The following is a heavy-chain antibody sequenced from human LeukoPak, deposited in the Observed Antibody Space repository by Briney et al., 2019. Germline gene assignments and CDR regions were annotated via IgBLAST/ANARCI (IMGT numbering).Heavy chain of an antibody. V-gene: IGHV3-23*01. J-gene: IGHJ4*02. Sequence: PAGSLRLSCTASGFTFNNYAMTWVRQAPGKGLEWVSAITGSGAYTNYADSVKGRFTISRDNSKNTIYLEMNSLRAEDTAIYYCARRSSTSSGYFDFWGRGTLVTVSS. CDR2: ITGSGAYT. CDR1: GFTFNNYA. D-gene: IGHD3-22*01. CDR3: ARRSSTSSGYFDF.